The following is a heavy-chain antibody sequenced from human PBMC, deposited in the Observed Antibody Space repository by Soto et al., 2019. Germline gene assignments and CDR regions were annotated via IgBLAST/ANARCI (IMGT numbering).Heavy chain of an antibody. D-gene: IGHD6-19*01. J-gene: IGHJ5*02. CDR3: ARRHLAVAVSPGFDP. Sequence: QVTLKESGPVLVKPTETLTLRCTVSGLSITDSEMGVIWIRHPPGQPLEWLAHIDSSGEKSYRTFLKSRLAISKDTAKSQIVLTMTNMAPADTATYYCARRHLAVAVSPGFDPWGQGIQVTVSS. V-gene: IGHV2-26*01. CDR1: GLSITDSEMG. CDR2: IDSSGEK.